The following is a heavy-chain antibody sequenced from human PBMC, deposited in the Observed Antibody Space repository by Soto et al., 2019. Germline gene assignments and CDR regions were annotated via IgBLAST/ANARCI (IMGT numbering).Heavy chain of an antibody. V-gene: IGHV3-23*01. D-gene: IGHD3-9*01. CDR2: ITGRGGTT. CDR3: EKSIPLGRQPRPVSGTQYFYAKYGIDV. CDR1: VFTFDSHA. Sequence: GGSLSLSFASSVFTFDSHAMSWVRQAPGKGLEWVSSITGRGGTTYSAASVKGRFTVSRDNFKNTLYLQMTSLRAEDTDSYFPEKSIPLGRQPRPVSGTQYFYAKYGIDVGVQGTLVPV. J-gene: IGHJ4*02.